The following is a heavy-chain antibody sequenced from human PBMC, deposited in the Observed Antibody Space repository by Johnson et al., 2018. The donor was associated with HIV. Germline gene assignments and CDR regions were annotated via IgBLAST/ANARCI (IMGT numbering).Heavy chain of an antibody. CDR2: IKSKTDGGTT. D-gene: IGHD6-13*01. CDR1: GFTFSSAW. Sequence: VHLVESGGGLVKPGGSLRLSCAASGFTFSSAWMSWVRQAPGKGLEWVGRIKSKTDGGTTDYAAPVTGRFTISRDDSKNALFLQMNSLKTEDTAVYYCARDGTSRGGAFDIWGQGTMVTVSS. J-gene: IGHJ3*02. V-gene: IGHV3-15*01. CDR3: ARDGTSRGGAFDI.